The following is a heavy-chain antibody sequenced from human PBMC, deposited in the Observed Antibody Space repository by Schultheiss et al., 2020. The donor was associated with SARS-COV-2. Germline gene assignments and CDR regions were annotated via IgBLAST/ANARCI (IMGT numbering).Heavy chain of an antibody. CDR3: ARDSGYDFWSGYSYYYYYYGMDV. V-gene: IGHV3-21*05. CDR2: ISSSSSYI. J-gene: IGHJ6*02. Sequence: GGSLRLSCAASGFTFSSYEMNWVRQAPGKGLEWVSYISSSSSYIYYADSVKGRFTISRDNAKNSLYLQMNSPRAEDTAVYYCARDSGYDFWSGYSYYYYYYGMDVWGQGTTVTVSS. D-gene: IGHD3-3*01. CDR1: GFTFSSYE.